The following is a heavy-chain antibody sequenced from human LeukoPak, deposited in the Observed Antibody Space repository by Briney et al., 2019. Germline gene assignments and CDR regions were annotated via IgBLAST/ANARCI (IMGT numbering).Heavy chain of an antibody. Sequence: ASVKVSCKASGYTSSGYYMHWVRQAPGQGLEWMGWINPNSGGTNYAQKFQGRVTMTRDPSISTAYMELSRLRSDDTAVYYCARGALVVVAAIGDYWGQGTLVTVSS. CDR3: ARGALVVVAAIGDY. D-gene: IGHD2-15*01. CDR2: INPNSGGT. CDR1: GYTSSGYY. J-gene: IGHJ4*02. V-gene: IGHV1-2*02.